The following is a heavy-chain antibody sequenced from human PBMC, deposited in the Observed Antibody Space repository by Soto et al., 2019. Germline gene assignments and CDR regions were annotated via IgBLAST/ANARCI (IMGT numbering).Heavy chain of an antibody. J-gene: IGHJ4*02. V-gene: IGHV3-23*01. CDR1: GFTFSSYA. CDR2: ISSTGGST. D-gene: IGHD3-10*02. Sequence: EVQLWESGGGLVQPGGSLRLSCAASGFTFSSYAMGWVRQAPGKGPEWVSTISSTGGSTYYADSVKGRFTISRDNSKNPLYLQMDSLRAEDTAVYYCARPRCSGGQYSFDYWGQGTLVTVSS. CDR3: ARPRCSGGQYSFDY.